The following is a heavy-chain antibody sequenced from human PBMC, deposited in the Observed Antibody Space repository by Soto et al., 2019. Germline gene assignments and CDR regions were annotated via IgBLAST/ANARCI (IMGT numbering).Heavy chain of an antibody. CDR2: INHSGST. CDR3: ARGRVWSGYYKYYYYYYMDV. D-gene: IGHD3-3*01. V-gene: IGHV4-34*01. CDR1: GGSFSGYY. J-gene: IGHJ6*03. Sequence: SETLSLTCAVYGGSFSGYYWSWIRQPPGKGLEWIGEINHSGSTNYNPSLKSRVTISVDTSKNQFSLKLSSVTAADTAVYYCARGRVWSGYYKYYYYYYMDVWGKGTTVTVSS.